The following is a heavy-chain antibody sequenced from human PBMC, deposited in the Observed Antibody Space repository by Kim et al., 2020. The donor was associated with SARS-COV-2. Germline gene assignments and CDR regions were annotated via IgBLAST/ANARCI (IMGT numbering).Heavy chain of an antibody. CDR3: ASVLGAAAGTYYYYVMAV. D-gene: IGHD6-13*01. CDR1: GFTFSSYG. J-gene: IGHJ6*02. Sequence: GGSLRLSCAASGFTFSSYGMHWVRQAPGKGLEWVAVISYDGNNKYYADSVKGRFTISRDNSKNTLYLQMNSLRAEETAVYYCASVLGAAAGTYYYYVMAVWGQGTTFTVSS. V-gene: IGHV3-33*05. CDR2: ISYDGNNK.